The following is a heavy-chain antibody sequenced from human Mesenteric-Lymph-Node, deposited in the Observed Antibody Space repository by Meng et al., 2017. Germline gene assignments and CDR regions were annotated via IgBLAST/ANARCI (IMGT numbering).Heavy chain of an antibody. CDR2: IYHSGNT. D-gene: IGHD3-10*01. Sequence: SETLSLTCTVSGYSISSGYYWGWIRQPPGKGLEWIGNIYHSGNTYYNPSLKSRVTISVDTSKNQFSLKLTSVTAADTAVYYCARDLSSHYGLFDYWGQGTLVTVSS. CDR1: GYSISSGYY. V-gene: IGHV4-38-2*02. CDR3: ARDLSSHYGLFDY. J-gene: IGHJ4*02.